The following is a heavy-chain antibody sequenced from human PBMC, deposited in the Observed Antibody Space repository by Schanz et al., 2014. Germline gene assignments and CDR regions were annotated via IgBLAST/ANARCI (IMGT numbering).Heavy chain of an antibody. D-gene: IGHD6-19*01. CDR3: AKDVRPVANTVHFYYMDV. CDR2: IYMDGSGR. J-gene: IGHJ6*02. V-gene: IGHV3-74*01. Sequence: EVQLVQSGGGLVQPGGSLRLSCAASGFTFSRYWMQWVRQAPGKGLVWVSRIYMDGSGRDYGDSVKGRFTISRDNSKNTLYLQMNSLRAEDTAVYYCAKDVRPVANTVHFYYMDVWGQGTTVTVSS. CDR1: GFTFSRYW.